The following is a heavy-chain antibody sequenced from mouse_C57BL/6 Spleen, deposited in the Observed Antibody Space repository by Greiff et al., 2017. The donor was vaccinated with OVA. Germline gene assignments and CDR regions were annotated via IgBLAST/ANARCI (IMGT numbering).Heavy chain of an antibody. CDR2: IYWDDDK. CDR3: ARRDYYGSSYAMDY. D-gene: IGHD1-1*01. Sequence: QVTLKECGPGILQSSQTLSLTCSFSGFSLSTSGMGVSWIRQPSGKGLEWLAHIYWDDDKRYNPSLKSRLTISKDTSRNKVFLKITSVDTADTATYYCARRDYYGSSYAMDYWGQGTSVTVSS. V-gene: IGHV8-12*01. J-gene: IGHJ4*01. CDR1: GFSLSTSGMG.